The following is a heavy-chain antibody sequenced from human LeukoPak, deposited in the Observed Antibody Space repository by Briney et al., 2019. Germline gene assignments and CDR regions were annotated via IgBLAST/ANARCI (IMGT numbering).Heavy chain of an antibody. Sequence: GGSLRLSCVASGFTFSNYWMHWVRQPPGKGLVWVSRIYVDGRTTNYADSVKGRFTISRDNSKNTLYLQMNSLRAEDTAVYYCARDLFSTGYYDSSGYYGGAYWGQGTLVTVSS. J-gene: IGHJ4*02. D-gene: IGHD3-22*01. CDR3: ARDLFSTGYYDSSGYYGGAY. V-gene: IGHV3-74*01. CDR2: IYVDGRTT. CDR1: GFTFSNYW.